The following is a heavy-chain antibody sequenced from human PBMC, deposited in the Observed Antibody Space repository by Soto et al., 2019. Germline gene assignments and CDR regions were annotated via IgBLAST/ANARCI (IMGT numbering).Heavy chain of an antibody. V-gene: IGHV4-30-4*01. CDR3: AREGGESSDGLYYFDS. Sequence: PSETLSLTCTVSGGSTSIDNYCSCIRQPPGKGLEWIGHIYYNGNTDYNPSLKSRLAISIDTSKNQFSLKLSSVTAADTAVYFCAREGGESSDGLYYFDSWGQGSLVTVSS. J-gene: IGHJ4*02. CDR1: GGSTSIDNY. D-gene: IGHD3-16*01. CDR2: IYYNGNT.